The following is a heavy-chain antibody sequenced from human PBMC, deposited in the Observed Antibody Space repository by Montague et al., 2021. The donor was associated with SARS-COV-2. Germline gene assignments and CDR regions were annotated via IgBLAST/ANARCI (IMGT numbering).Heavy chain of an antibody. D-gene: IGHD7-27*01. J-gene: IGHJ4*03. V-gene: IGHV4-39*02. CDR3: TCDRITRGCLGP. CDR2: IYYAGST. Sequence: SETLSLTCSVSGGPISRSSYYWGWIRQPPGKGLEWVGNIYYAGSTYYNPSLKSRATIFVDTSNSQFSLKLTSVTAADTAVYYCTCDRITRGCLGPWGLGTLVTVSS. CDR1: GGPISRSSYY.